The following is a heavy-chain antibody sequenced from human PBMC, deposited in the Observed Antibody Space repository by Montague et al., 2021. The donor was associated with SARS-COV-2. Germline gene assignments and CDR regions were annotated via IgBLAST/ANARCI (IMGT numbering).Heavy chain of an antibody. J-gene: IGHJ6*02. CDR1: GGSFSGYY. CDR2: INNSGST. V-gene: IGHV4-34*01. CDR3: ARGSGCSGGSDYSEWGPYYYYGMDV. D-gene: IGHD2-15*01. Sequence: SETLSLTCAVYGGSFSGYYWSWIRQPPGRGLERIGEINNSGSTNYNPSLKRQVTISVATSKNQFSLKLSSVTAADTAVYYCARGSGCSGGSDYSEWGPYYYYGMDVWGQGTTVTVSS.